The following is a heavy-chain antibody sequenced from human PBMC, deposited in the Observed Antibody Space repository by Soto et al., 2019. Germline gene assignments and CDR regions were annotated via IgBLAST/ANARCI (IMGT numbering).Heavy chain of an antibody. CDR2: IYYSGST. V-gene: IGHV4-39*01. J-gene: IGHJ4*02. CDR1: GGSISSSSYY. CDR3: ARQANPKIAARPSVDY. D-gene: IGHD6-6*01. Sequence: SETLSLTCTVSGGSISSSSYYWGWIRQPPGKGLEWIGSIYYSGSTYYNPSLKSGVTISVDTSKNQFSLKLSSVTAADTAVYYCARQANPKIAARPSVDYWGQGTLVTVSS.